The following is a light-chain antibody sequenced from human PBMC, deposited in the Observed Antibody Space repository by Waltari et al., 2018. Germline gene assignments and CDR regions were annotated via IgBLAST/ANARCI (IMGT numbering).Light chain of an antibody. Sequence: SYVLTQPPSVSVAPGQTARITCGGNNIGRKSVPWYQQKPGQAPVLVVYDDRDRPSGIPERFSGSNSGNTATLTISRVEAGDEADYYCQVWDSSSDHHVFGTGTKVT. CDR2: DDR. CDR1: NIGRKS. J-gene: IGLJ1*01. V-gene: IGLV3-21*02. CDR3: QVWDSSSDHHV.